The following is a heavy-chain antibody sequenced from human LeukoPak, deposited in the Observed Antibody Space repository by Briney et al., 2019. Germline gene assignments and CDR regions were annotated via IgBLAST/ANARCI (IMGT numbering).Heavy chain of an antibody. CDR2: IYYSGST. V-gene: IGHV4-59*01. J-gene: IGHJ4*02. CDR3: ASVGYGDYV. D-gene: IGHD4-17*01. CDR1: GASINSYY. Sequence: SETLSLTCTVSGASINSYYWSWIRQPPGEGLEWIGYIYYSGSTNYNPSLKSRVTISVDTSKNQFSLKLSSVTAADTAVYYCASVGYGDYVWGQGTLVTVSS.